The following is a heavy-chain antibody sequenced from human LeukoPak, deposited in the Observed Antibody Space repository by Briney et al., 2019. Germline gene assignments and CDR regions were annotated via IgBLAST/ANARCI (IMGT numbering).Heavy chain of an antibody. CDR2: ISGSGGST. CDR3: AKDAVPAAINYYYGMDV. D-gene: IGHD2-2*02. CDR1: GFTFSSYA. J-gene: IGHJ6*02. V-gene: IGHV3-23*01. Sequence: GSLRLSCEASGFTFSSYAMSWVRQAPGKGLEWVSAISGSGGSTYYADSVKGRFTISRDNSKNTLYLQMNSLRAEDTAVYYCAKDAVPAAINYYYGMDVWGQGTTVTVSS.